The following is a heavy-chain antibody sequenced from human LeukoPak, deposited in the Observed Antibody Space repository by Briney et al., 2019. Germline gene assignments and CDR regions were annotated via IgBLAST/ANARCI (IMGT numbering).Heavy chain of an antibody. CDR3: ARPRYCSGGSCYHMYYYYYGMDV. Sequence: ASVKVSCKASGYTFTSYYMHWVRQAPGQGLEWMGIINPSGGSTSYAQKFQGRVTMTRDTSTSTVYMELSSLRSEDTAVYYCARPRYCSGGSCYHMYYYYYGMDVWGQGTTVTVSS. J-gene: IGHJ6*02. CDR2: INPSGGST. V-gene: IGHV1-46*01. CDR1: GYTFTSYY. D-gene: IGHD2-15*01.